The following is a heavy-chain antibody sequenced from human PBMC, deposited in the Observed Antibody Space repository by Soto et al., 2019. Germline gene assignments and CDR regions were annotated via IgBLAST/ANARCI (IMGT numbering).Heavy chain of an antibody. V-gene: IGHV4-39*01. CDR2: IYYSGST. Sequence: QLQLRESGPGLVKPSETLSLTCTVSGGSISSSSYYWGWIRQPPGKALEWIGSIYYSGSTYYNTSLMSRVPISVDTSKNQFSLKLTSVTAADAAVYYCARQEGSTTMSLRYWGQGTLVTVSS. CDR3: ARQEGSTTMSLRY. J-gene: IGHJ4*02. CDR1: GGSISSSSYY. D-gene: IGHD1-26*01.